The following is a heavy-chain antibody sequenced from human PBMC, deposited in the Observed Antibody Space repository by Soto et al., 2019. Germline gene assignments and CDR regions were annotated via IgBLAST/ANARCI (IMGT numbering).Heavy chain of an antibody. CDR3: VRDVFGVVIFDS. V-gene: IGHV3-64D*08. J-gene: IGHJ4*02. D-gene: IGHD3-3*01. Sequence: PGGSLRLSCSASGFSFRDSAMHWVRQAPGKELEYVSAISTHGRNTYYADSVKGRFTISRDNSKNTVHLQMSSLRVEDTAVYYCVRDVFGVVIFDSWGQGPPVTVSS. CDR2: ISTHGRNT. CDR1: GFSFRDSA.